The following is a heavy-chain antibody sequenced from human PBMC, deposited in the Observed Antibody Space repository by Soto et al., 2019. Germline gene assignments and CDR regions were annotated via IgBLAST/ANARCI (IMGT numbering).Heavy chain of an antibody. V-gene: IGHV3-74*01. CDR2: INSDGSTT. CDR3: ARVNPGYSYVNY. D-gene: IGHD5-18*01. J-gene: IGHJ4*02. CDR1: GLPFSSSW. Sequence: EVQLVESGGGLVQPGGSLRLSCAASGLPFSSSWMLWVPQAPGKGLVWVSRINSDGSTTGYADSVKGRFTISRDNAKNTLYLQMNSLRAEDTAVYYCARVNPGYSYVNYWGQGTLVTVSS.